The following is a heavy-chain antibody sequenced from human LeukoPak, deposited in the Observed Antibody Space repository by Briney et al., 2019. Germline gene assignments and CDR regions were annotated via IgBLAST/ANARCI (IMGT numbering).Heavy chain of an antibody. CDR1: GFTFSDYY. D-gene: IGHD3-10*01. CDR2: ISSSGSTI. CDR3: ARDRRRYYGSGSYYPDY. V-gene: IGHV3-11*01. J-gene: IGHJ4*02. Sequence: SGGSLRLSCAASGFTFSDYYMSWIRQAPGKGLEWVSYISSSGSTIYYADSVKGRFTISSDNAKNSLYLQMNSLRAEDTAVYYCARDRRRYYGSGSYYPDYWGQGTLVTVSS.